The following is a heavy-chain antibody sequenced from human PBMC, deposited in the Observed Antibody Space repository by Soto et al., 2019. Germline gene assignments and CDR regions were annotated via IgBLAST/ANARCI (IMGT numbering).Heavy chain of an antibody. J-gene: IGHJ6*02. CDR3: ARDYFGNYAMDF. V-gene: IGHV3-21*01. CDR2: ISSSGSYK. CDR1: GFSFSTYS. Sequence: EVQLVESGGGLVKPGGSLRLSCAASGFSFSTYSMNWVRRAPGKGLEWVSSISSSGSYKYYADSVKGRFTISRDSGTNSLYLQMTSLRAEDTAVYFCARDYFGNYAMDFWGQGTTVSVSS. D-gene: IGHD3-10*01.